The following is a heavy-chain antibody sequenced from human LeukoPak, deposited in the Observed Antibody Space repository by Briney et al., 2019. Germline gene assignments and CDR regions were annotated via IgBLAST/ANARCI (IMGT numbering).Heavy chain of an antibody. CDR3: VKHRYIQDYFDL. D-gene: IGHD5-18*01. CDR2: IYYTEST. Sequence: SETLSLTCTVSGGTISSYYWIWIRQPTGQGLEWIVYIYYTESTNYNPSLKSQVIISVATSKNPFSLKLRSVTAADTAVYYCVKHRYIQDYFDLWGRGILVSVSS. CDR1: GGTISSYY. V-gene: IGHV4-59*08. J-gene: IGHJ2*01.